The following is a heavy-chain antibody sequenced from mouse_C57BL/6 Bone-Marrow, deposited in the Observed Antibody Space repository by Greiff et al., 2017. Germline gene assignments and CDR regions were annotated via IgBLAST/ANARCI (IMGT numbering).Heavy chain of an antibody. J-gene: IGHJ2*01. V-gene: IGHV5-4*03. CDR3: ARDYYENFDY. D-gene: IGHD1-1*01. Sequence: EVKLMESGGGLVKPGGSLKLSCAASGFTFSSYAMSWVRQTPEKRLEWVATISDGGSYTYYPDNVKGRFTISRDNAKNNLYLQMSHLKSEDTARYYCARDYYENFDYWGQGTTLTVSS. CDR2: ISDGGSYT. CDR1: GFTFSSYA.